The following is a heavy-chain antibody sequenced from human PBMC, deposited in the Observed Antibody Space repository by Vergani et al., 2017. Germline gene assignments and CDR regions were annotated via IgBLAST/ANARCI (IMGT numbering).Heavy chain of an antibody. CDR1: GGSFSGYY. J-gene: IGHJ5*02. CDR2: INHSGST. CDR3: SSDTHSGQRADR. V-gene: IGHV4-34*01. D-gene: IGHD2-15*01. Sequence: QVQLQQWGAGLLKPSETLSLTCAVYGGSFSGYYWSWIRQPPGKGLEWIGEINHSGSTNDNSSLKSRVTISVDTTKNQFSRKLSSVTAADAAVYYCSSDTHSGQRADRWGQGILVTVTS.